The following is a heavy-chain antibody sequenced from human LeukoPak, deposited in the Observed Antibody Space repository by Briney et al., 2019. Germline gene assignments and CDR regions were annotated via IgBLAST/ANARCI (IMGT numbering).Heavy chain of an antibody. CDR1: GFTFSRYC. CDR3: ARGEFGVNPSDY. V-gene: IGHV3-33*01. CDR2: IWHDGSNK. Sequence: GGSLRFSCAASGFTFSRYCMHWVRQAPGKGLEWVAVIWHDGSNKNYADSVKGRFTMSRDNSKNTLYLEMNNLRAEDTAVYYCARGEFGVNPSDYWGQGTLVTVSS. J-gene: IGHJ4*02. D-gene: IGHD2/OR15-2a*01.